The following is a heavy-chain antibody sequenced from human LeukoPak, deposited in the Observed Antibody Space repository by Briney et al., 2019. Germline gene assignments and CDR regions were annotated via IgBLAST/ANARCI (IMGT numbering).Heavy chain of an antibody. D-gene: IGHD6-13*01. CDR1: GSSMNLYS. CDR3: ARGRGSSWYYFDS. V-gene: IGHV4-4*07. CDR2: IYTSGST. Sequence: SETLSLTCAVSGSSMNLYSWSWIRQPAGKGLEWIGRIYTSGSTNYNPSLKSRVTISVDTSKNQFSLKLSSVTAADTAVYYCARGRGSSWYYFDSWGQGTLVTVSS. J-gene: IGHJ4*02.